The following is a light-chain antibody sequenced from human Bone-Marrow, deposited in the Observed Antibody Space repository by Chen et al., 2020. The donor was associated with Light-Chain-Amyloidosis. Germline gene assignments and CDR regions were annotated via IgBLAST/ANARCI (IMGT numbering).Light chain of an antibody. CDR2: DDS. V-gene: IGLV3-21*02. CDR1: NIGSTS. CDR3: QVWDRSSDRPV. J-gene: IGLJ3*02. Sequence: SYVLTQPSSVSVAPGQTATIACVGNNIGSTSVHWYQQTPGHAPLLVVYDDSARPSGIPERLSGSNSGNTATLTISRVEAGDEADYYCQVWDRSSDRPVCGGGTKLTVL.